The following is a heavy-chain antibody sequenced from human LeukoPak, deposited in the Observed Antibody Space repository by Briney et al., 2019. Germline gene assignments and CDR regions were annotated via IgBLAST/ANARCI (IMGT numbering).Heavy chain of an antibody. CDR1: GFTFSNYN. J-gene: IGHJ4*02. V-gene: IGHV3-21*01. CDR2: ISSSSTYI. D-gene: IGHD2-15*01. Sequence: GGSLRLSCAASGFTFSNYNINWVRQAPGKGLEWVSSISSSSTYIYYADSVKGRFTISRDNAKNSLYLQMNSLRAEDTAVYYCARGGWVCSGGSCYPALFDYWGQGTLVTVSS. CDR3: ARGGWVCSGGSCYPALFDY.